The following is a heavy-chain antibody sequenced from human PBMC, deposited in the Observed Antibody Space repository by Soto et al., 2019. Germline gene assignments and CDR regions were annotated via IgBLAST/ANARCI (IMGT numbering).Heavy chain of an antibody. Sequence: GESLKISCKGSGYSFTSYWISWVRQMPGKGLEWMGRIDPSDSYTNYSPSFQGHVTISADKSISTAYLQWSSLKASDTAMYYCARFGYCTNGVCLPQYGMDVWGQGTTVTVSS. CDR2: IDPSDSYT. CDR3: ARFGYCTNGVCLPQYGMDV. J-gene: IGHJ6*02. D-gene: IGHD2-8*01. V-gene: IGHV5-10-1*01. CDR1: GYSFTSYW.